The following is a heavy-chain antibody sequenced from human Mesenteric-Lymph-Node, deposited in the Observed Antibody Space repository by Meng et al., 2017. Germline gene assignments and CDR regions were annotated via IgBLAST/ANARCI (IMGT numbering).Heavy chain of an antibody. CDR1: GYTFTSYD. CDR3: ARVGCSGGSCYSNDAFDI. CDR2: MNPNSGNT. J-gene: IGHJ3*02. D-gene: IGHD2-15*01. V-gene: IGHV1-8*01. Sequence: SVKVSCKPSGYTFTSYDINWVRQATGQGLEWMGWMNPNSGNTGYAQKFQGRVTMTRNTSISTAYMELSSLRSEDTAVYYCARVGCSGGSCYSNDAFDIWGQGTMVTVSS.